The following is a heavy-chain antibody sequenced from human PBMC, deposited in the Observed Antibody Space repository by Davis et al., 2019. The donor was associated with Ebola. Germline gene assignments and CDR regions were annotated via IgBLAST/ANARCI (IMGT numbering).Heavy chain of an antibody. CDR3: AGGNNFKFDY. CDR2: INPNSGGT. Sequence: AASVKVSCKASGYTFTNYGITWVRQAPGQGLEWMGRINPNSGGTNYAQKFQGRVTMTRDTSISTAYMELSRLRSDDTAVYYCAGGNNFKFDYWGQGTLVTVSS. V-gene: IGHV1-2*06. D-gene: IGHD1/OR15-1a*01. J-gene: IGHJ4*02. CDR1: GYTFTNYG.